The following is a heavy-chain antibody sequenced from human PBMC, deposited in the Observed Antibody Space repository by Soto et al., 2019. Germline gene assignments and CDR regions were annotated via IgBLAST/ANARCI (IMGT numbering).Heavy chain of an antibody. D-gene: IGHD1-1*01. CDR2: IYHSGST. J-gene: IGHJ4*02. V-gene: IGHV4-4*02. Sequence: SETLSLTCAVSGGSISNNNWWTWVRQPPGKGLEWIGEIYHSGSTNYNPSLKSRVTISVDKSKNQFSLRLSSVTAADTAVYYCASREVEEMGTIFDYPGQGIFVIVSS. CDR1: GGSISNNNW. CDR3: ASREVEEMGTIFDY.